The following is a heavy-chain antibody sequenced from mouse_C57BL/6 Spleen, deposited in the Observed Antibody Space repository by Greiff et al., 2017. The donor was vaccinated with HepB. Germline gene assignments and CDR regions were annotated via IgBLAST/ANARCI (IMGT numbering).Heavy chain of an antibody. CDR3: AIYYDYEGSWFAY. Sequence: EVQLKESGPGLVKPSQSLSLTCSVTGYSITSGYYWNWIRQFPGNKLEWMGYISYDGSNNYNPSLKNRISITRDTSKNQFFLKLNSVTTEDTATYYCAIYYDYEGSWFAYWGQGTLVTVSA. D-gene: IGHD2-4*01. J-gene: IGHJ3*01. V-gene: IGHV3-6*01. CDR1: GYSITSGYY. CDR2: ISYDGSN.